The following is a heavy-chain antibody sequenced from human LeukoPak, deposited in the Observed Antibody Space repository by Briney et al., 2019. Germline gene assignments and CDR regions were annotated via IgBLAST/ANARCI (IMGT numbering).Heavy chain of an antibody. Sequence: SETLSLTCTVSGGSISSYYWSWIRQPPGKGLEWIGEINHSGSTNYNPSLKSRVTISVDTSKNQFSLKLSSVTAADTAVYYCAGRVDYDSSGYYPDYWGQGTLVTVSS. D-gene: IGHD3-22*01. CDR2: INHSGST. CDR3: AGRVDYDSSGYYPDY. V-gene: IGHV4-34*01. J-gene: IGHJ4*02. CDR1: GGSISSYY.